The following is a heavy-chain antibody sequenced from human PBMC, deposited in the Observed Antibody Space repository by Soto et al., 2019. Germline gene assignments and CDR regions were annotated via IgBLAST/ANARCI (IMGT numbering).Heavy chain of an antibody. D-gene: IGHD2-15*01. CDR2: INHSGST. Sequence: SETLSLTCAVYGGSFSGYYWSWIRQPPGKGLEWIGEINHSGSTNYNPSLKSRVTISVDTSKNQFSLKLSSVTAADTAVYYCARGRYCSGGSCYARVVYYYYMDVWGKGTTVTV. CDR1: GGSFSGYY. V-gene: IGHV4-34*01. J-gene: IGHJ6*03. CDR3: ARGRYCSGGSCYARVVYYYYMDV.